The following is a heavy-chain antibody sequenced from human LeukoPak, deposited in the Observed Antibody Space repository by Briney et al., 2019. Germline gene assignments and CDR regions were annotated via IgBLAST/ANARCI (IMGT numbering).Heavy chain of an antibody. CDR1: GYTFTSYD. Sequence: ASVKVSCKASGYTFTSYDINCVRQATGQGLEWMGWMNPNSGNTGYAQKFQGRVTMTRNTSISTAYMELSSLRSEDTAVYYCARARIAAAGTFDYWGQGTLVTVSS. CDR3: ARARIAAAGTFDY. V-gene: IGHV1-8*01. J-gene: IGHJ4*02. CDR2: MNPNSGNT. D-gene: IGHD6-13*01.